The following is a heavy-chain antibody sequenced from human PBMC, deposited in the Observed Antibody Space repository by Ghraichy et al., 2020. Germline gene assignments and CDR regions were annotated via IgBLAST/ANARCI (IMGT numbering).Heavy chain of an antibody. Sequence: GESLNISCAASGFTFSSYAMSWVRQAPGKGLEWVSAISGSGGSTYYADSVKGRFTISRDNSKNTLYLQINSLRAEDTAVYYCAKGGWNYLYYGMDVWGQGTTVTVSS. D-gene: IGHD6-19*01. V-gene: IGHV3-23*01. J-gene: IGHJ6*02. CDR2: ISGSGGST. CDR3: AKGGWNYLYYGMDV. CDR1: GFTFSSYA.